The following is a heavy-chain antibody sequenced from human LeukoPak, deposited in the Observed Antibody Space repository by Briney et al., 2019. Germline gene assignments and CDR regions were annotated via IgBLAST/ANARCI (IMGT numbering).Heavy chain of an antibody. D-gene: IGHD2-2*02. V-gene: IGHV4-61*02. CDR3: ARVNGYCSSTSCYTFDY. CDR2: IYTSGST. J-gene: IGHJ4*02. CDR1: GGSISSSSYY. Sequence: PSETLSLTCTVSGGSISSSSYYWSWIRQPAGKGLEWIGRIYTSGSTNYNPSLKSRVTMSVDTSKNQFSLKLSSVTAADTAVYYCARVNGYCSSTSCYTFDYWGQGTLVTVSS.